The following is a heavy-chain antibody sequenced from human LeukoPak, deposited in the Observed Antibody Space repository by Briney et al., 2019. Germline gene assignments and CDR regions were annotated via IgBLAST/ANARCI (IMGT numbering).Heavy chain of an antibody. J-gene: IGHJ4*02. D-gene: IGHD3-16*02. Sequence: GGSLRLSCAASGFTFSSYNMNWVRQAPGKGLEWVSEISGSGGSTYYADSVKGRFTISRDNTKNSLYLQMNSLRAEDTAVYYCAVRFNYWGQGILVTVSS. CDR3: AVRFNY. V-gene: IGHV3-48*04. CDR2: ISGSGGST. CDR1: GFTFSSYN.